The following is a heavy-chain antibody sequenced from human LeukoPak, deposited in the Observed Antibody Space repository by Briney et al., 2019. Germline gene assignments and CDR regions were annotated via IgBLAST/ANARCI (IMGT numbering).Heavy chain of an antibody. CDR2: IYTSGST. Sequence: SETLSLTCTVSGGSISSYYWSWIRQPAGKGLEWIGRIYTSGSTNYNPSLKSRVTMSVDASKNQFSLKLSSVTAADTAVYYCARAVGSGSFQTYYYYMDVWGKGTTVTISS. J-gene: IGHJ6*03. CDR3: ARAVGSGSFQTYYYYMDV. CDR1: GGSISSYY. V-gene: IGHV4-4*07. D-gene: IGHD3-10*01.